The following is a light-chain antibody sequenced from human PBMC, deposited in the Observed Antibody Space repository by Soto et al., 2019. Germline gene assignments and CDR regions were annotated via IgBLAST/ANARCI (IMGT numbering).Light chain of an antibody. CDR1: SSDVGDYNY. CDR2: EVS. CDR3: SSYTSSNTGV. Sequence: QSVLTQPASVSGSPGQSITISCTGTSSDVGDYNYVSWYQQHPGKAPKLMIYEVSNRPSGVSNRFSGSKSGNTASLTISGRQAEDEADYYCSSYTSSNTGVFGGGTKLTVL. J-gene: IGLJ3*02. V-gene: IGLV2-14*01.